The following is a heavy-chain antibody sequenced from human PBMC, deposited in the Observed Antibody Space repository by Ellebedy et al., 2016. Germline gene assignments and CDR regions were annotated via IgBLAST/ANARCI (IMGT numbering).Heavy chain of an antibody. CDR1: GSTFSSYS. Sequence: GGSLRPSCAAPGSTFSSYSMNWVRQAPGKWLEWVSYIISSSSTIYYADSVKGRFTISRDNAKNPLYRQMNSLRAEDTAVYYCARDPPRPRGRYYYYGMDVWGQGTTVTVSS. D-gene: IGHD6-6*01. CDR2: IISSSSTI. J-gene: IGHJ6*02. V-gene: IGHV3-48*01. CDR3: ARDPPRPRGRYYYYGMDV.